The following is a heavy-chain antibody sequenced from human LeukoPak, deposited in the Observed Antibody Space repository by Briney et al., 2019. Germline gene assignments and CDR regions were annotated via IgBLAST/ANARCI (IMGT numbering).Heavy chain of an antibody. CDR2: ISSSSSSYI. J-gene: IGHJ3*02. CDR3: AREGVGYCSSTSCVDAFDI. V-gene: IGHV3-21*01. Sequence: GGSLRLSCTASGFTFSSYSMNWVRQAPGKGLEWVSSISSSSSSYIYYADSVKGRFTISRDNAKNSLYLQMNSLRAEDTAVYYCAREGVGYCSSTSCVDAFDIWGQGTMVTVSS. CDR1: GFTFSSYS. D-gene: IGHD2-2*01.